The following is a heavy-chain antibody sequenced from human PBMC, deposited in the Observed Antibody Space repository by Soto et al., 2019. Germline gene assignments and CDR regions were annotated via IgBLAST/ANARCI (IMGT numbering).Heavy chain of an antibody. CDR3: AREDVLLWFGELGPLDY. CDR2: IWYDGSNK. Sequence: QVQLVECGGGVVQPGRSLRLSCAASGFTFSSYGMHWVRQAPGKGLEWVAVIWYDGSNKYYADSVKGRFTISRDNSKNTLYLQMNSLRAEDTAVYYCAREDVLLWFGELGPLDYWGQGTLVTVSS. J-gene: IGHJ4*02. D-gene: IGHD3-10*01. CDR1: GFTFSSYG. V-gene: IGHV3-33*01.